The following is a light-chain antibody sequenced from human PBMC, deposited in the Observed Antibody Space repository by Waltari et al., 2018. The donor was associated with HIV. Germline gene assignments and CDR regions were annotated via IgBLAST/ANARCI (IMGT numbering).Light chain of an antibody. V-gene: IGKV1-5*03. J-gene: IGKJ1*01. CDR1: QNIGDS. Sequence: DIQVTQSPSTLSSAPGNRVSITCRASQNIGDSLAWYQQNPGKAPKLLIHKASTLKIGVSSRFSGSGFGTEFILTIRNLQPDDFAIYYCQQYLDNWTFGQGTKV. CDR3: QQYLDNWT. CDR2: KAS.